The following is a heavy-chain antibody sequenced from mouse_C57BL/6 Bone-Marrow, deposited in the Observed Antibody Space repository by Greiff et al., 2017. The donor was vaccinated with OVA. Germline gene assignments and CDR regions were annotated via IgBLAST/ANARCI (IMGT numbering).Heavy chain of an antibody. Sequence: EVKVVESGGGLVQPGGSLSLSCAASGFTFTDYYMSWVRQPPGKALEWLGFIRNKANGYTTEYSASVKGRFTISRDNSQSILYLQMNALRAEDSATYYCARSYYLFAYWGQGTLVTVSA. D-gene: IGHD1-1*01. CDR3: ARSYYLFAY. V-gene: IGHV7-3*01. J-gene: IGHJ3*01. CDR1: GFTFTDYY. CDR2: IRNKANGYTT.